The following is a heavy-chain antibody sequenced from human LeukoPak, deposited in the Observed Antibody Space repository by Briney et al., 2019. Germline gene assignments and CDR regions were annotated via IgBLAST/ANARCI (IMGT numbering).Heavy chain of an antibody. CDR1: GGSFGGYY. Sequence: SETLSLTCAVYGGSFGGYYWSWIRQPPGKGLEWIGEINHSGSTNYNPSLKSRVTISVDTSKNQFTLKLSSVTAADTAVYYCARGEGSGSYYNWFDPWGQGTLVTVSS. CDR3: ARGEGSGSYYNWFDP. D-gene: IGHD3-10*01. J-gene: IGHJ5*02. CDR2: INHSGST. V-gene: IGHV4-34*01.